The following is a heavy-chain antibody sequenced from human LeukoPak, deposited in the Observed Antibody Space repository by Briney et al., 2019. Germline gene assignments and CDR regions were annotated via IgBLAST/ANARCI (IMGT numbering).Heavy chain of an antibody. V-gene: IGHV1-18*01. Sequence: GASVKVSCKASGYTFTSYGISWVRQAPGQGLEWMGWTSAYNGNTNYAQKLQGRVTMTTDTSTSTAYMELRSLRSDDTAVYYCARGKKGITGTTPYFDYWGQGTLVTVSS. J-gene: IGHJ4*02. CDR2: TSAYNGNT. CDR1: GYTFTSYG. D-gene: IGHD1-7*01. CDR3: ARGKKGITGTTPYFDY.